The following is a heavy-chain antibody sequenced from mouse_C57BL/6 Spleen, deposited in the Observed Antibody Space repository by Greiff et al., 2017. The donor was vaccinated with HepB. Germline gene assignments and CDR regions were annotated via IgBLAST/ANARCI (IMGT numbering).Heavy chain of an antibody. Sequence: QVQLQQPGAELVKPGASVKLSCKASGYTFTSYWMQWVKQRPGQGLEWIGEIDPSDSYTNYNQKFKGKATLTVDTSSSTAYMQLSSLTSEDSAVYYGARRDYGNRGYAMDYWGQGTSVTVSS. J-gene: IGHJ4*01. CDR3: ARRDYGNRGYAMDY. CDR2: IDPSDSYT. D-gene: IGHD2-1*01. CDR1: GYTFTSYW. V-gene: IGHV1-50*01.